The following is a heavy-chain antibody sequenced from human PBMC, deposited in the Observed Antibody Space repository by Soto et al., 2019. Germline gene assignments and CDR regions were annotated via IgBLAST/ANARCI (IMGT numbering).Heavy chain of an antibody. CDR2: INHSGST. CDR3: ARGRPRPIAVAGTGGYFDY. J-gene: IGHJ4*02. Sequence: SETLSLTCAVYGGSFSGYYWSWIGQPPGKGLEWIGEINHSGSTNYNPSLKSRVTISVDTSKNQFSLKLSSVTAADTAVYYCARGRPRPIAVAGTGGYFDYWGQGTLVTVSS. D-gene: IGHD6-19*01. CDR1: GGSFSGYY. V-gene: IGHV4-34*01.